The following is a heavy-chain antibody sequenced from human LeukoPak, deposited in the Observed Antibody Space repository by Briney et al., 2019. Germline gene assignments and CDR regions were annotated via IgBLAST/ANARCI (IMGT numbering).Heavy chain of an antibody. D-gene: IGHD1-26*01. CDR3: ARAREPSAGFDP. CDR2: IIPILGIA. V-gene: IGHV1-69*02. J-gene: IGHJ5*02. Sequence: SVKVSCKASGGTFSSYTISWVRQAPGQGLEWMGRIIPILGIANYAQKFQGRVTITADKSTGTAYMELSSLRSEDTAVYYCARAREPSAGFDPWGQGTLVTVSS. CDR1: GGTFSSYT.